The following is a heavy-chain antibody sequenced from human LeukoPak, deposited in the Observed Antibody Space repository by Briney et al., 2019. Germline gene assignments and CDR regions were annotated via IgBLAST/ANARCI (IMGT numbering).Heavy chain of an antibody. CDR3: AREIVEVYYYYYYMDV. J-gene: IGHJ6*03. V-gene: IGHV1-18*01. Sequence: ASVKVSCKASGYTFTSYGISWLRQAPGQGLEWMGWISAYNGNTNYAQKLQGRVTMTTDTYTTTAYMELRSLRSDDTAVYYCAREIVEVYYYYYYMDVWGKGTTVTVSS. CDR2: ISAYNGNT. D-gene: IGHD3-22*01. CDR1: GYTFTSYG.